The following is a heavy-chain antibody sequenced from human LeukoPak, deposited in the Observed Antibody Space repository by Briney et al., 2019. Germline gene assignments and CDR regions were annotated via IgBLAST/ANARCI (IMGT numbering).Heavy chain of an antibody. V-gene: IGHV4-39*07. CDR2: INHSGST. Sequence: SETLSLTCTVSGGSISSSSYYWGWIRQPPGKGLEWIGEINHSGSTNYNPSLKSRVTISVDTSKNQFSLKLSSVTAADTAVYYCARWAMVTGRAFDYWGQGTLVTVSS. CDR1: GGSISSSSYY. CDR3: ARWAMVTGRAFDY. D-gene: IGHD5-18*01. J-gene: IGHJ4*02.